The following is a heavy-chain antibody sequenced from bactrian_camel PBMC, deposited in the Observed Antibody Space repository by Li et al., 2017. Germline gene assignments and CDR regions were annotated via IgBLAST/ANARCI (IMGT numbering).Heavy chain of an antibody. CDR2: IDEGGERT. V-gene: IGHV3S1*01. Sequence: HVQLVESGGGLVQPGGSLRLSCAASGITVSSWSMYWVRQAPGKGFEWLAGIDEGGERTVYSDSAKGRFTVSRDNAKNTLYLQLNSLKAEDTAMYYCARVYNFGQGTQVTVS. CDR1: GITVSSWS. J-gene: IGHJ4*01.